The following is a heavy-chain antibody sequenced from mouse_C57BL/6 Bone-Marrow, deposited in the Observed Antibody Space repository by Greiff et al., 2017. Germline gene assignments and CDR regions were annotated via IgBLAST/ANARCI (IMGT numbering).Heavy chain of an antibody. J-gene: IGHJ4*01. CDR2: IHPNSGST. CDR3: ARPYYYGTFRDY. CDR1: GYTFTSYW. V-gene: IGHV1-64*01. D-gene: IGHD1-1*01. Sequence: QVQLQQPGAELVKPGASVKLSCKASGYTFTSYWMHWVKQRPGQGLEWIGMIHPNSGSTNYNEKFKSKATLTVDKSSSTAYMQLSSLTSEDSAVYYCARPYYYGTFRDYWGQGTSVTVSS.